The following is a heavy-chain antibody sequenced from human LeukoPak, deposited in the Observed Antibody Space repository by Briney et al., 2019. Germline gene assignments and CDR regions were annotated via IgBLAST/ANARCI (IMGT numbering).Heavy chain of an antibody. V-gene: IGHV3-23*01. J-gene: IGHJ4*02. CDR3: AKTGPYYFEF. CDR1: GFTFSSSG. CDR2: ISGSGGST. Sequence: PGGSLRLSRAASGFTFSSSGMTWVRQAPGKGLEWVSAISGSGGSTYYPDSVKGRFTISRDNSKNTLYLQMNSLRAEDKAVYYCAKTGPYYFEFWGQGTLVTVSS.